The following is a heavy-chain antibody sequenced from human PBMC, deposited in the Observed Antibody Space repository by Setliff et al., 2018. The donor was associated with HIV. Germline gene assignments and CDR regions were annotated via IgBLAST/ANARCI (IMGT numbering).Heavy chain of an antibody. Sequence: PSETLSLTCAVYGGSFSGYYWSWIRQPPGKGLEWIGEINHSGSTNYNPSLRSRVALSMDTSKNQFSLRLSSVTAADTAIYYCARADSRRGAGYQYMDVWGKGTTVTVSS. CDR2: INHSGST. V-gene: IGHV4-34*01. CDR3: ARADSRRGAGYQYMDV. D-gene: IGHD4-4*01. CDR1: GGSFSGYY. J-gene: IGHJ6*03.